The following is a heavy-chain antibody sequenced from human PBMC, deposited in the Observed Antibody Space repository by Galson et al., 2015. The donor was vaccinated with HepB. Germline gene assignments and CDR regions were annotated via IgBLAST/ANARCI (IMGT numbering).Heavy chain of an antibody. D-gene: IGHD4-23*01. Sequence: LRLSCAASGFTFSSYGMHWVRQAPGKGLEWVAVIWYDGSNKYYADSVKGRFTISRDNSKNTLYLQMNSLRAEDTAVYYCARSPPTDYGGNSGVDYWGQGTLVTVSS. CDR2: IWYDGSNK. CDR1: GFTFSSYG. V-gene: IGHV3-33*01. J-gene: IGHJ4*02. CDR3: ARSPPTDYGGNSGVDY.